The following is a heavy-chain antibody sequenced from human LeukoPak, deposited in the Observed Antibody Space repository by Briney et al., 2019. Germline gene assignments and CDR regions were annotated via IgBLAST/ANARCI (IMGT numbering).Heavy chain of an antibody. CDR1: GSTVSSNY. D-gene: IGHD2-2*02. V-gene: IGHV3-53*01. J-gene: IGHJ4*02. Sequence: GGSLRLSCAASGSTVSSNYMTWVRQAPGKGLEWVSVIYIGGSTYYADSVKGRFTISRDISKNTLYLQMNSLRAEDTAMYYCARLGFVVPAVIFDYWGQGTLVTVSS. CDR2: IYIGGST. CDR3: ARLGFVVPAVIFDY.